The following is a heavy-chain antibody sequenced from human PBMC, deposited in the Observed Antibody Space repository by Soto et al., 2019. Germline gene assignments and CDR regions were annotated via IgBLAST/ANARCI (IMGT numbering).Heavy chain of an antibody. D-gene: IGHD6-6*01. Sequence: SETLSLTCAVYGGSFSGYYWSWIRQPPGKGLEWIGSIYYSGSTYYNPSLKSRVTISVDTSKNQFSLKLSSVTAADTAVYYCARLVGSSSSFWFDPWGQGTLVTVSS. CDR2: IYYSGST. J-gene: IGHJ5*02. CDR3: ARLVGSSSSFWFDP. CDR1: GGSFSGYY. V-gene: IGHV4-34*01.